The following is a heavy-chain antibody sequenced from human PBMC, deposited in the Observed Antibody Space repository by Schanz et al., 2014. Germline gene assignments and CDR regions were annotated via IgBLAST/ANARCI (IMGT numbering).Heavy chain of an antibody. J-gene: IGHJ5*02. CDR1: GFSFSSYA. Sequence: EVQLLESGGGLVQPGGSLRLSCATSGFSFSSYAINWVRQAPGKGLEWVSAMNESHSTIYYADSVRGRFTISRDNAENTLFLQMNSLRADDTAVYYCAKAADWPVTRFDPWGQGTLVTVSS. CDR2: MNESHSTI. CDR3: AKAADWPVTRFDP. D-gene: IGHD3-9*01. V-gene: IGHV3-23*01.